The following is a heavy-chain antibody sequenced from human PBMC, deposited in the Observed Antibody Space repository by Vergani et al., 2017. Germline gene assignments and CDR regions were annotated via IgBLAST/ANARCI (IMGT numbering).Heavy chain of an antibody. CDR2: VHYSGST. CDR1: GDSLTSDFFY. J-gene: IGHJ3*02. Sequence: QVQLQESGPGPVKPSQTLSLTCSVSGDSLTSDFFYWTWIRQPAGARLEWIGGVHYSGSTHYNPSHEGRVSVSMDTAKNEFSLDLQSVTAADTAVYFWARGCASNRCPTRGTFEIWGRGTLVTVS. D-gene: IGHD2/OR15-2a*01. CDR3: ARGCASNRCPTRGTFEI. V-gene: IGHV4-61*02.